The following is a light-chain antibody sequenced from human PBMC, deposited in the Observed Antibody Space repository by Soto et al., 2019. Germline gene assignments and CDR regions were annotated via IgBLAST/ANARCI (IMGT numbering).Light chain of an antibody. J-gene: IGLJ1*01. V-gene: IGLV2-14*01. CDR1: SNDVGGYNY. CDR2: DAT. CDR3: SAYTATTTACV. Sequence: QSVLTQPASVSGSPGQSITISCTGTSNDVGGYNYVSWYQQYPGKAPKLIIYDATNRPSGVSTRFSGSKSGNRASLSISGLQAEDESEYYCSAYTATTTACVFGTGTKGTGL.